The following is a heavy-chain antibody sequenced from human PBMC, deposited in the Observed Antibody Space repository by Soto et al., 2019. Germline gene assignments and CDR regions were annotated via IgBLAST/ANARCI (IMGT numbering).Heavy chain of an antibody. CDR3: ARDGPTNYYASARTYYYAMDV. D-gene: IGHD3-10*01. Sequence: QVQLVQSGAEVKKPGASVKVSCKASGYTFTSYGISWVRQAPGQGLEWMGWISAYNGNTNYAQKFQGRGTMTTDTSTXXAXMXXGSLRPDDTAVYYCARDGPTNYYASARTYYYAMDVWGQGTTVTVSS. V-gene: IGHV1-18*01. CDR2: ISAYNGNT. J-gene: IGHJ6*02. CDR1: GYTFTSYG.